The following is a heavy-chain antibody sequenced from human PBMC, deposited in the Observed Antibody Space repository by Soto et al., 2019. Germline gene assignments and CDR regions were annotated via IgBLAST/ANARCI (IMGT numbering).Heavy chain of an antibody. J-gene: IGHJ4*02. D-gene: IGHD3-16*01. CDR1: GFTFSSYG. V-gene: IGHV3-33*01. CDR3: AREGPVADWASFDY. CDR2: IWYDGSNK. Sequence: QVQLVESGGGVVQPGRSLRLSCAASGFTFSSYGMHWVRQAPGKGLEWVAVIWYDGSNKYYADTVKGRFTISRDNSKNTLYLQMNSLRAEDTSVYYCAREGPVADWASFDYWGQGTLVTVSS.